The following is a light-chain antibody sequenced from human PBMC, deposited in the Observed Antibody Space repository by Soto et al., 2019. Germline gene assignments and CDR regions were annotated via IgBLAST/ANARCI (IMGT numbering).Light chain of an antibody. V-gene: IGKV3-15*01. J-gene: IGKJ5*01. CDR3: QHYGGSPLIT. Sequence: EIVMTQSPATLSVSPGERATLSCRASQSVSSKLAWFQQKPGQAPSLLIYGVSTRATGVPVRFSGSGSGTEFTLTVNSLQSEDFAVYYCQHYGGSPLITFGQGTRLEMK. CDR1: QSVSSK. CDR2: GVS.